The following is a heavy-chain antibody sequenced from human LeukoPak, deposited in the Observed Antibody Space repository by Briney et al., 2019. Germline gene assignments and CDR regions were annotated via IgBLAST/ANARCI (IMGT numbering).Heavy chain of an antibody. V-gene: IGHV4-61*01. D-gene: IGHD3-22*01. J-gene: IGHJ3*02. CDR1: GGSVSSSSSY. Sequence: SETLSLTCTVSGGSVSSSSSYWGWIRQPPGKGLEWIGYIYYSGSTNYNPSLKSRVTISVDTSKNQFSLKLSSVAAADTAVYYCARDGYDSSGYAFDIWGQGTMVTVSS. CDR3: ARDGYDSSGYAFDI. CDR2: IYYSGST.